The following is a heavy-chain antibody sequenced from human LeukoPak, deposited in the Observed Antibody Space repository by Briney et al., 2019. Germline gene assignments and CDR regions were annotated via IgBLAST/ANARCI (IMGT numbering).Heavy chain of an antibody. CDR2: VNPSDGHT. V-gene: IGHV1-46*01. CDR1: GYMFTIYY. D-gene: IGHD3-3*01. Sequence: ASVKVSFKASGYMFTIYYLHWVRQAPGQGLEWMGIVNPSDGHTTYAQSFQGRVTVTRDTSTSTVYMELSSLRSEDTAVYYCARQVIGVSFDYWGPGALVTVSS. J-gene: IGHJ4*02. CDR3: ARQVIGVSFDY.